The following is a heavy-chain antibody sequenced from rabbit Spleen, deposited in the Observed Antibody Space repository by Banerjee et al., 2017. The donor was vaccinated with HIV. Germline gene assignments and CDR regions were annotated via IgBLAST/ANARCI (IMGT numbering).Heavy chain of an antibody. CDR1: GIDFNSNYW. CDR2: IYNGDGST. J-gene: IGHJ4*01. Sequence: QEHLEESGGDLVKPGGSLKLSCKASGIDFNSNYWICWVRQAPGKGPRWIACIYNGDGSTYYASWAKGRFTISKTSSTTVTLQVTSLTTADTATYFCARAPDSGYWAVAFNLWGPGTLVTVS. CDR3: ARAPDSGYWAVAFNL. D-gene: IGHD1-1*01. V-gene: IGHV1S45*01.